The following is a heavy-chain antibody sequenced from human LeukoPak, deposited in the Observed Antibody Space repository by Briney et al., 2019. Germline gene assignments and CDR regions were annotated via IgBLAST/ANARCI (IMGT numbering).Heavy chain of an antibody. CDR3: ARDPRLYCSGSSCFQSYYFDL. V-gene: IGHV4-59*01. CDR1: GGSINTYY. D-gene: IGHD2-15*01. Sequence: SETLSLTCTVSGGSINTYYWSWIRQPPGKGLEWVGSISYSGSTNYNPSLKSRVTISVDTSKNQFSLTLTSVTAADTAVYYCARDPRLYCSGSSCFQSYYFDLWGLGTLVTVSS. J-gene: IGHJ2*01. CDR2: ISYSGST.